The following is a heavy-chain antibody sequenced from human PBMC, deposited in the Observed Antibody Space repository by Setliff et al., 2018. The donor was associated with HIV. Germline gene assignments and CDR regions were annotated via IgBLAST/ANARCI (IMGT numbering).Heavy chain of an antibody. CDR2: INAGNGNT. D-gene: IGHD3-10*01. V-gene: IGHV1-3*01. CDR3: AREGKFRYYYYMAV. Sequence: ASVKVSCKASGYTFTSYAMHWVRQAPGQRLEWMGWINAGNGNTKYSQKFQGRVTITRDTSASTAYMELSSLRSEDTAVYYCAREGKFRYYYYMAVWGKGTTVTVSS. CDR1: GYTFTSYA. J-gene: IGHJ6*03.